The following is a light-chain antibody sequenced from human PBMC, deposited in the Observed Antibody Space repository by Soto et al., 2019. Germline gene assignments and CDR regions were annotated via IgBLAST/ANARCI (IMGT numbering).Light chain of an antibody. CDR1: HTVSSG. CDR3: QHYNSYSEA. J-gene: IGKJ1*01. V-gene: IGKV1-5*03. Sequence: EIPMTQSPSTLSGSVGDRVNMXCRASHTVSSGFDWYQQKPGKAPKPLLPKASTLKRGGPSRFSGSGSGTEFTRTISSLQPDDFATYYCQHYNSYSEAFGQGTKVDIK. CDR2: KAS.